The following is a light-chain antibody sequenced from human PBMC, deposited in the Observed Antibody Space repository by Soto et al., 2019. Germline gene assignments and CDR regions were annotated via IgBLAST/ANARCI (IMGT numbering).Light chain of an antibody. CDR3: QKYSSVPV. CDR1: QGIRNF. CDR2: AAS. Sequence: DIPMTQSPTSLSASVGDRVTITCRASQGIRNFVAWYQQKPGKAPKLLIYAASTLQSGVPSRFSGSGSGTDFTLTINSLQPEVVATYSCQKYSSVPVFGPGTKVEIK. J-gene: IGKJ3*01. V-gene: IGKV1-27*01.